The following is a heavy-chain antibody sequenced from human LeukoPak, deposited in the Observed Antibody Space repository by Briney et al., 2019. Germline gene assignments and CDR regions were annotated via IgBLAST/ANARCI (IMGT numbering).Heavy chain of an antibody. CDR2: ISYDGSNK. CDR3: ARPLGPRLPYGMDV. V-gene: IGHV3-30-3*01. J-gene: IGHJ6*02. D-gene: IGHD2-15*01. Sequence: SCKASGYTFSSYAMHWVRQAPGKGLEWVAVISYDGSNKYYADSVKGRFTISRDNSKNTLYPQMNSLRAEDTAVYYCARPLGPRLPYGMDVWGQGTTVTVSS. CDR1: GYTFSSYA.